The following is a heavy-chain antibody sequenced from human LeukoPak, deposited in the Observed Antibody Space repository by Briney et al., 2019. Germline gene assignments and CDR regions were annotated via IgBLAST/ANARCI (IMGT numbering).Heavy chain of an antibody. D-gene: IGHD3-10*01. Sequence: ASVKVSCKASGYTFTGYYMHWLGQAPGQGPEWMGWINPNSGYTYFAQKFQDRVSTIRDTSINTAYMELSRLTSDDSAVYFCAREDGDDIFDYWGPGTLVTVSS. CDR3: AREDGDDIFDY. J-gene: IGHJ4*02. V-gene: IGHV1-2*02. CDR2: INPNSGYT. CDR1: GYTFTGYY.